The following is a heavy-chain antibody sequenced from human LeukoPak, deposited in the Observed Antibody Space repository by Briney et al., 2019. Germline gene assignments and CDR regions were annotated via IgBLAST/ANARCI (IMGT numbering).Heavy chain of an antibody. V-gene: IGHV4-59*01. CDR3: ARDRLQLQS. CDR2: IYYSGNT. CDR1: GGSLSSYY. D-gene: IGHD1-1*01. J-gene: IGHJ5*02. Sequence: PSETLSLTCTVSGGSLSSYYWSWIRQPPGKGLEWIGYIYYSGNTNYNPSLKSRVTISVDTSKNQFSLKLSSVTAADTAVYYCARDRLQLQSWGQGTLVTVSS.